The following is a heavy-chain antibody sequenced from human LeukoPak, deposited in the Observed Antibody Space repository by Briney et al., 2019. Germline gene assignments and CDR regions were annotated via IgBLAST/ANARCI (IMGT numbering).Heavy chain of an antibody. Sequence: GGSLSLSCAGSGFSFSSYWMSWVRQVPGKGLEWVANIQQDGSEKNYVDSVMGRFTISRDNAKNSLYLQMNSLRVEDTAVYYCARVIVVGGVGYISTTNFDYWGQGMLVTVSS. J-gene: IGHJ4*02. CDR1: GFSFSSYW. D-gene: IGHD2-8*01. CDR3: ARVIVVGGVGYISTTNFDY. CDR2: IQQDGSEK. V-gene: IGHV3-7*01.